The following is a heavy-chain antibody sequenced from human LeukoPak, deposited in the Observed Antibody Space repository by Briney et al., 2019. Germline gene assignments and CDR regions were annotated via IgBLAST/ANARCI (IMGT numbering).Heavy chain of an antibody. D-gene: IGHD3-22*01. V-gene: IGHV4-38-2*02. CDR2: IYHSGST. CDR1: GYSISCGYY. Sequence: SETLSLTCTVSGYSISCGYYWGWIRQPPGKGLEWIGSIYHSGSTYYNPSLKSRVTISVDTSKNQFSLKLSSVTAADTAVYYCAREDDSSGYSYYFDYWGQGTLVTVSS. J-gene: IGHJ4*02. CDR3: AREDDSSGYSYYFDY.